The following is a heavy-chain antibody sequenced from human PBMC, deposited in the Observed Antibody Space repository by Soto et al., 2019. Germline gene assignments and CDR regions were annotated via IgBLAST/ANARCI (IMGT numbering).Heavy chain of an antibody. D-gene: IGHD3-9*01. CDR3: AREPELGRGYYDILTGYPYTYYFDY. Sequence: PGGSLRLSCAASGFTFSSYAMHWVRQAPGKGLEWVAVISYDGSNKYYADSVKGRFTISRDNSKNTLYLQMNSLRAEDTAVYYCAREPELGRGYYDILTGYPYTYYFDYWGQGTLVTVSS. CDR1: GFTFSSYA. CDR2: ISYDGSNK. J-gene: IGHJ4*02. V-gene: IGHV3-30-3*01.